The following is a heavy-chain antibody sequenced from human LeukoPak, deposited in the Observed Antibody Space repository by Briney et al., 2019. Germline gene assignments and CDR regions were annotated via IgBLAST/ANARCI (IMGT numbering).Heavy chain of an antibody. V-gene: IGHV1-18*03. CDR2: ISAYNGNT. CDR1: GYTFTSYG. CDR3: ARDWSGAYYYGMDV. Sequence: GASVKVSCKASGYTFTSYGISWVRQAPGQGLEWMGWISAYNGNTNYAQKLQGRVTMTTDTSTSTAYMELRSLRSDDMDVYCCARDWSGAYYYGMDVWGQGTTWNVSS. J-gene: IGHJ6*02. D-gene: IGHD4-17*01.